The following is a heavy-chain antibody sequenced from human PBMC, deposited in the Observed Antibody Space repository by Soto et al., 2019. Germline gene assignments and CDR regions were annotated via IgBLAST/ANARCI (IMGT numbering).Heavy chain of an antibody. Sequence: QITLKESGPTLVKPTQTLTLTCTFSGFALSSSDVGVGWIRQPPGKALEWLALIYWDDDKRYSPSLKSRLTITKDTSKHQVVLIMTNVDPMGTATYFCAHSKYSRSSLDFWGQGTLVTVSS. CDR3: AHSKYSRSSLDF. CDR1: GFALSSSDVG. D-gene: IGHD6-6*01. V-gene: IGHV2-5*02. J-gene: IGHJ4*02. CDR2: IYWDDDK.